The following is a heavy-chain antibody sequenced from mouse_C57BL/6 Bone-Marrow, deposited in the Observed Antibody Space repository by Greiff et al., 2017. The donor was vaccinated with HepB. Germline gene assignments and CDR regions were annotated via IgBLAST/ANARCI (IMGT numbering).Heavy chain of an antibody. CDR3: ARRGSGPVDFDY. D-gene: IGHD3-2*02. J-gene: IGHJ2*02. V-gene: IGHV5-9*01. CDR2: ISGGGGNT. CDR1: GFTFSSYT. Sequence: EVMLVESGAGLVKPGGSLKLSCAASGFTFSSYTMSWVRQTPEKRLEWVAIISGGGGNTYYTDRVKGRFTIAIDNAKNTLYLQMSSLRYDDTALYYCARRGSGPVDFDYWGQGTSLTVSS.